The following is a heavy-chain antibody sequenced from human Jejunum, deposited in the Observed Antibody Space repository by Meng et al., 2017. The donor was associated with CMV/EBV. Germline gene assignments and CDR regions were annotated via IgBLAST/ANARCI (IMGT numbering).Heavy chain of an antibody. CDR1: TLTFNTYA. D-gene: IGHD2-15*01. V-gene: IGHV3-23*03. J-gene: IGHJ4*02. CDR3: ARLSDS. CDR2: IYSTGTSV. Sequence: SLRLSCAASTLTFNTYAMSWVRQSPGKGLEWLSVIYSTGTSVFYADSVKGRFTISRDNSKNTLYLQMNSLRVEDTAVYYCARLSDSWGQGTLVTVSS.